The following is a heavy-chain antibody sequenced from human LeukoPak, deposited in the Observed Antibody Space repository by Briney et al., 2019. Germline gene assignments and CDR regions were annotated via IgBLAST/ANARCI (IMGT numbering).Heavy chain of an antibody. J-gene: IGHJ4*02. V-gene: IGHV3-74*01. CDR1: VFTFIRFC. CDR3: ARTANYFDTSGQDY. CDR2: TNRDDSDT. D-gene: IGHD3-22*01. Sequence: GGSLRLSCADSVFTFIRFCMHWARQAPGKGLVWVSRTNRDDSDTSYADSVKGRFTISRDKAKSTLYLQMNSLRGEDTAVYYCARTANYFDTSGQDYWGQGTLVTVSS.